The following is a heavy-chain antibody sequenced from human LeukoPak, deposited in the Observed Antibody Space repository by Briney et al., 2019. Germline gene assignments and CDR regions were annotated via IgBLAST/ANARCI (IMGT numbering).Heavy chain of an antibody. Sequence: GASVKVSCKACGYTFTGYYMHWVRQAPGQGLEWMGRINPNSGGTNYAQKFQGRVTMTRDTSISTAYMELSRLRSDDTAVYYCARDGGAGWSAFDYWGQGTLVTVSS. D-gene: IGHD6-19*01. CDR3: ARDGGAGWSAFDY. J-gene: IGHJ4*02. CDR1: GYTFTGYY. V-gene: IGHV1-2*06. CDR2: INPNSGGT.